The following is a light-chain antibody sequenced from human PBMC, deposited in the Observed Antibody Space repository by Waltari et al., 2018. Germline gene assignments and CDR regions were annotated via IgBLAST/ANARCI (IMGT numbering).Light chain of an antibody. V-gene: IGKV1-17*01. CDR1: QGIRND. CDR3: LQHNTYPWT. J-gene: IGKJ1*01. Sequence: DIQMTQSPSSLSASVGASVTITCRASQGIRNDLAWYQQKPGKAPKRLIYGASSLLSGVPSRFSGSGSGTEFTLTISSLQPEDFATYYCLQHNTYPWTFGQGTKVEIK. CDR2: GAS.